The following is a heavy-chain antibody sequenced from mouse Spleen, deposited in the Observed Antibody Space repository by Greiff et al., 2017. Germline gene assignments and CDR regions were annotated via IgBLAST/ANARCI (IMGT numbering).Heavy chain of an antibody. V-gene: IGHV3-8*02. CDR3: ARYDGNYGIDWYFDV. D-gene: IGHD2-1*01. J-gene: IGHJ1*01. CDR1: GDSITSGY. Sequence: EVQRVESGPSLVKPSQTLSLTCSVTGDSITSGYWNWIRKFPGNKLEYMGYISYSGSTYYNPSLKSRISITRDTSKNQYYLQLNSVTTEDTATYYCARYDGNYGIDWYFDVWGAGTTVTVSS. CDR2: ISYSGST.